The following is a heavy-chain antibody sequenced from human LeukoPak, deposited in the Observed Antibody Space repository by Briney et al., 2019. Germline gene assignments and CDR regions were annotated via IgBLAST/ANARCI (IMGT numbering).Heavy chain of an antibody. Sequence: PSETLSLTCTVSGGSISSYYWSWIRQPAGKGLEWIGRIYTSGSTNYNPSLKSRVTMSVDTSKNQFSLKLSSVTAADTAVYYCARDSVEMATIGAFDIWGQGTMVTVSS. CDR3: ARDSVEMATIGAFDI. J-gene: IGHJ3*02. CDR1: GGSISSYY. D-gene: IGHD5-24*01. V-gene: IGHV4-4*07. CDR2: IYTSGST.